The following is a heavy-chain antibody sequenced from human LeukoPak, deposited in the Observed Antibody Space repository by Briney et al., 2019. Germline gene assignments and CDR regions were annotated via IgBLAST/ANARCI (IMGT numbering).Heavy chain of an antibody. Sequence: PGGSLSLSCAASGFTFSSFAISGVGQAPGKGREWVSAISGSVGSTSYADSVKGRFTISRDNSKNTLYLQMNSLRAGDTAVYYCARDLATLPYDFWSGYSSGGYYFDYWGQGTLVTVSS. J-gene: IGHJ4*02. V-gene: IGHV3-23*01. D-gene: IGHD3-3*01. CDR1: GFTFSSFA. CDR2: ISGSVGST. CDR3: ARDLATLPYDFWSGYSSGGYYFDY.